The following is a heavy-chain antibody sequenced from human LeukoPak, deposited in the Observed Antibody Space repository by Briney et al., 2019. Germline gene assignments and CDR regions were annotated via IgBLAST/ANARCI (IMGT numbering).Heavy chain of an antibody. CDR3: AREGMCGGDCYPDY. CDR2: IYYSGST. Sequence: SETLSLTCTVSGGSISSSSYYWGWIRQPPGKGLEWIGSIYYSGSTNYNPSLKSRVTISVDTSKNQFSLKLSSVTAADTAVYYCAREGMCGGDCYPDYWGQGTLVTVSS. CDR1: GGSISSSSYY. J-gene: IGHJ4*02. D-gene: IGHD2-21*01. V-gene: IGHV4-39*07.